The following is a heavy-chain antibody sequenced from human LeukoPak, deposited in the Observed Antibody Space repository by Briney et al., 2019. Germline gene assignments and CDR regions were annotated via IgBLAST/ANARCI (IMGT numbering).Heavy chain of an antibody. V-gene: IGHV4-31*03. CDR3: ARGWWLRFGNWFDP. D-gene: IGHD5-12*01. J-gene: IGHJ5*02. Sequence: SQTLSLTCTVSGGSISSGGYYWSWTRQHPGKGLEWIGYIYYSGSTYYNPSLKSRVTISVDTSKNQFSLKLSSVTAADTAVYYCARGWWLRFGNWFDPWGQGTLVTVSS. CDR1: GGSISSGGYY. CDR2: IYYSGST.